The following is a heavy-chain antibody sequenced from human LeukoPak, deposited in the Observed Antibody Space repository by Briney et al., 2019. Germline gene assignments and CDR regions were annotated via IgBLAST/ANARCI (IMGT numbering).Heavy chain of an antibody. CDR3: ARAPYYDSSGYYPYYYYAMDV. J-gene: IGHJ6*02. CDR1: GGSFSGYY. Sequence: SETLSLTCAVYGGSFSGYYWSWIRQPPGKGLEWIGYIYHSGSTYYNPSLKSRVTISVDRSKNQFSLKLSSVTAADTAVYYCARAPYYDSSGYYPYYYYAMDVWGQGTTVTVSS. CDR2: IYHSGST. D-gene: IGHD3-22*01. V-gene: IGHV4-30-2*01.